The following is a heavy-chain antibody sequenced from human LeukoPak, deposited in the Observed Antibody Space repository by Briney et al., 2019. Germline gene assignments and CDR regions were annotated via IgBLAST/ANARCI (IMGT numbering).Heavy chain of an antibody. CDR3: AIDPNWGTHS. V-gene: IGHV3-53*01. CDR1: GFTVSSNY. Sequence: GGSLRLSCAASGFTVSSNYMSWVRKAPGKGLEWVSVIYSGGSTYYADSVKGRFTIFRDNSKNALYLQMNSLRVEDTAVYYCAIDPNWGTHSWGQGVLVTVSS. J-gene: IGHJ4*02. D-gene: IGHD7-27*01. CDR2: IYSGGST.